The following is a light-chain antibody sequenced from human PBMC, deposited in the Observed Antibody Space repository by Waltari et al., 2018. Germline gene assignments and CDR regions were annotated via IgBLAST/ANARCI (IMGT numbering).Light chain of an antibody. J-gene: IGKJ4*01. CDR2: DAS. CDR3: QQRSNWPLT. CDR1: QSIGSY. V-gene: IGKV3-11*01. Sequence: EIVLTQSPATLSLSPGERATLSCRASQSIGSYLAWYQQKPGPTPRLLIYDASNRATGIPARFSGSGSGTDFTLTISSLEPKDFAVYYCQQRSNWPLTFGGGTKVEIK.